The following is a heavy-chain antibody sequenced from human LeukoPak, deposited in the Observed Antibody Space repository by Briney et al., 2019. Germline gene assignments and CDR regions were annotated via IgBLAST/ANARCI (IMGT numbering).Heavy chain of an antibody. D-gene: IGHD2-8*01. CDR3: ASGDCTNGICPDY. J-gene: IGHJ4*02. CDR2: LYSGGIR. Sequence: GGSLRLSCAGSKFTVSSNYMSWVRQAPGKGLDWVSVLYSGGIRYYAGSVQGRFTISRDSSKNTLYLQMNYLLPEDTAVYYCASGDCTNGICPDYWGQGIRSPSPQ. V-gene: IGHV3-66*02. CDR1: KFTVSSNY.